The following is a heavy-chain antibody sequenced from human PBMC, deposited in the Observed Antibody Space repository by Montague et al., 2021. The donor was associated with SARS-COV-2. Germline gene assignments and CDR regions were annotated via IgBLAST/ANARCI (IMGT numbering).Heavy chain of an antibody. V-gene: IGHV4-59*01. Sequence: SETLSLTCAVSGGAITSGYWKWIRQPPGKGLEWMWYISNNWGGNNNPPLTGRGTISLDTSTDQFSLTLTSVTAADTAVYYCACLRAGWSFCCFDLWGHGTLVTVSS. CDR1: GGAITSGY. CDR2: ISNNWGG. D-gene: IGHD6-19*01. CDR3: ACLRAGWSFCCFDL. J-gene: IGHJ5*02.